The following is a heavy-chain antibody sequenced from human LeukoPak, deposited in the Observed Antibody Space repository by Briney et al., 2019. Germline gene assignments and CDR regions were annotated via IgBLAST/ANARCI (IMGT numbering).Heavy chain of an antibody. D-gene: IGHD6-19*01. V-gene: IGHV1-2*02. J-gene: IGHJ4*02. CDR1: GYTFTGYY. CDR2: INPNSGGT. Sequence: GASVKVSCKASGYTFTGYYMHWVRQAPGQGLEWMGWINPNSGGTNYAQKFQGRVTMTRDTSTSTVYMELSSLRSEDTAVYYCARGIAVAAGGVFDYWGQGTLVTVSS. CDR3: ARGIAVAAGGVFDY.